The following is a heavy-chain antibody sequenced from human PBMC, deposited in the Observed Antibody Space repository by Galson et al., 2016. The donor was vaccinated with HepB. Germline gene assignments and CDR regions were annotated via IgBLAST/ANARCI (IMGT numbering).Heavy chain of an antibody. CDR2: IIPILGAT. V-gene: IGHV1-69*13. Sequence: SVKVSCKASGDTFRRYAISWVRQAPGQGLEWMGGIIPILGATNYAQKFQGRVTITADELTSTVYMELSSLGSEDTAVFFCARVLYYDSSGFYNFYYYGMDVWGQGTTVTVS. D-gene: IGHD3-22*01. CDR3: ARVLYYDSSGFYNFYYYGMDV. CDR1: GDTFRRYA. J-gene: IGHJ6*02.